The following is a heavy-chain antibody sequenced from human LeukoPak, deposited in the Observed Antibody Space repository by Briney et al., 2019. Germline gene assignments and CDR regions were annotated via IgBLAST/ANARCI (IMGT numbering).Heavy chain of an antibody. CDR1: GYTFTSYS. D-gene: IGHD4-11*01. V-gene: IGHV1-18*01. J-gene: IGHJ5*02. Sequence: ASVKVSCKASGYTFTSYSISWVRQAPGQGLEWMGWISAYNGNTNYAQRLQGRVTMTTDTSTTTAYMELRSLTSDDTAMYYCARVRSSLTTVTINWFDPCGQGTLVTVSS. CDR2: ISAYNGNT. CDR3: ARVRSSLTTVTINWFDP.